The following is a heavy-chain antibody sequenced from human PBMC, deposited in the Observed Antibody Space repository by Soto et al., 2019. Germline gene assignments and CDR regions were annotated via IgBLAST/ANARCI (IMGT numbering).Heavy chain of an antibody. CDR1: GFTFSNAW. Sequence: GGSLRLSCAASGFTFSNAWMSWVRQAPGKGLEWVGRIKSKTDGGTTDYAAPVKGRFTISRDDSKNTLYLQMNSLKTEDTAVYYSTTVHYYGSGSSPLYYGMDVWGKGTTVTVSS. CDR2: IKSKTDGGTT. D-gene: IGHD3-10*01. J-gene: IGHJ6*04. CDR3: TTVHYYGSGSSPLYYGMDV. V-gene: IGHV3-15*01.